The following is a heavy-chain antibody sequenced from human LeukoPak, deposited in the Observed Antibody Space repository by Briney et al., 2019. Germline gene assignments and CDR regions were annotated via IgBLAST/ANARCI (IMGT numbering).Heavy chain of an antibody. CDR3: TRENYDSSGSLDY. D-gene: IGHD3-22*01. J-gene: IGHJ4*02. Sequence: SETLSLTCTVSGGSISTYYWSWIRQPPGKGPEWIGFIYYNGNTNYNPSLKSRVTMSVDTSKNQFSLKLSSVTAADTAVYYCTRENYDSSGSLDYWGQGILVTVSS. CDR2: IYYNGNT. CDR1: GGSISTYY. V-gene: IGHV4-59*01.